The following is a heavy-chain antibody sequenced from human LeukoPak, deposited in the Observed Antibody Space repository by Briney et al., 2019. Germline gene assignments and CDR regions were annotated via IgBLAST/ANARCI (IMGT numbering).Heavy chain of an antibody. J-gene: IGHJ4*02. V-gene: IGHV4-61*02. Sequence: SETLSLTCTVSGGSISSGSYYWSWIRQPAGKGLEWIGRIYTSGSIDYNPSLKSRVSFSVDTSKNQFSLKLSSVTAADTAVYYCATDTYMDTFNYWGQGTLVTVSS. CDR1: GGSISSGSYY. CDR3: ATDTYMDTFNY. CDR2: IYTSGSI. D-gene: IGHD2/OR15-2a*01.